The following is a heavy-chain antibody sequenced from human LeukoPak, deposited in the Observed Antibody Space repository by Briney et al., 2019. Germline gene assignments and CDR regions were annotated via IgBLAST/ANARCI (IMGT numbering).Heavy chain of an antibody. Sequence: GGSLRLSCATSGFTFSGSAMHWVRQAPGKGPEWVGRMRSKANDFATAYGASVQGRFIISRDDSKNTVYLEMNNLKTEDTAVYYCTTDLAYYDFWSGYYWGQGTLVTVSS. J-gene: IGHJ4*02. D-gene: IGHD3-3*01. CDR3: TTDLAYYDFWSGYY. CDR2: MRSKANDFAT. CDR1: GFTFSGSA. V-gene: IGHV3-73*01.